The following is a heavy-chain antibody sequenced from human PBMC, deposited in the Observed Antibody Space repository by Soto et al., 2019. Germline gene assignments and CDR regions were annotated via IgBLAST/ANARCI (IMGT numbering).Heavy chain of an antibody. Sequence: VGSLRLSCGASGFTFRSYAMHWVRQTPGKGLEWVAVISYDGSNKHYADSVKGRFSISRDNSKNMLYLQMDSLSTEDTAVYYCVRSMIIVVRLIGLDYWGQGTLVTVSS. V-gene: IGHV3-30-3*01. D-gene: IGHD3-22*01. CDR3: VRSMIIVVRLIGLDY. CDR2: ISYDGSNK. J-gene: IGHJ4*02. CDR1: GFTFRSYA.